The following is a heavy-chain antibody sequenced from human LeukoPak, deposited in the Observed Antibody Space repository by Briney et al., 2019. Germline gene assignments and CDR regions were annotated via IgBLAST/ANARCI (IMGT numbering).Heavy chain of an antibody. CDR2: MYHTGST. CDR3: ATDLGSGLVRH. Sequence: PSETLSLICTISGYSISSGYYGGWIRQPPGKGLEWIVSMYHTGSTYYDPSLKSRVTISLDTSKNQLSLKLSSVTAADTALYYCATDLGSGLVRHWGQGTLVTVSS. J-gene: IGHJ4*02. CDR1: GYSISSGYY. D-gene: IGHD3-22*01. V-gene: IGHV4-38-2*02.